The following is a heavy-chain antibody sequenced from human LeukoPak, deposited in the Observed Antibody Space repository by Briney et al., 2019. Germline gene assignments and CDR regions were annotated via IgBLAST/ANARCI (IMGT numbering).Heavy chain of an antibody. D-gene: IGHD6-19*01. J-gene: IGHJ4*02. CDR3: ARQNQYSSGWFDY. CDR1: GGSISSSSYY. Sequence: SETLSLTCTVSGGSISSSSYYWSWIRQPPGKGLEWIASIYYSGSTYYNPSLKSRVTISVDTSKNQFSLKLSSVTAADTAVYYCARQNQYSSGWFDYWGQGTLVTASS. V-gene: IGHV4-39*01. CDR2: IYYSGST.